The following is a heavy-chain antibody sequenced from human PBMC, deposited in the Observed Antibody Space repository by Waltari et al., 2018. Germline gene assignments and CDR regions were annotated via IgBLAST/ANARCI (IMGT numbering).Heavy chain of an antibody. J-gene: IGHJ4*02. CDR1: GETFSGYY. CDR2: IHPRGNI. D-gene: IGHD3-10*01. Sequence: QVQLQQWGAGLLKPSETLSLTCAVYGETFSGYYWIWTRHSPGKGLEWIVEIHPRGNIHYNPSLKSRLRISGDASKIQFSLKLNSMTAADTAVYYCSRGTDAYKSGNYWGQGTLVSVSS. CDR3: SRGTDAYKSGNY. V-gene: IGHV4-34*01.